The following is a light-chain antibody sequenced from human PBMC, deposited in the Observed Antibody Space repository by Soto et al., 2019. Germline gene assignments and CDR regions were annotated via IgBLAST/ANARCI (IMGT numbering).Light chain of an antibody. CDR2: GNS. CDR3: QSYDSSLSGYV. J-gene: IGLJ1*01. V-gene: IGLV1-40*01. CDR1: SSNIGARYE. Sequence: QSVLTQPPSVCGAPGQRVSVSCTGSSSNIGARYEVHWYQQLPGTAPKLLIYGNSNRPSGVPDRFSGSKSGTSASLAITGLQAEDEADYYCQSYDSSLSGYVFGTGTKLTVL.